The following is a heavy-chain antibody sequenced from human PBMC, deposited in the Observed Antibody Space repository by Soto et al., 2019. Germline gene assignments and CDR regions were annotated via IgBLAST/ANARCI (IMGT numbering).Heavy chain of an antibody. J-gene: IGHJ5*02. Sequence: QVQLQESSPGLVKPSQTLSLTCTVSGGSISSGGYYWSWIRQHPGKGLEWIGYIYYSGSTYYNPSLKSRVTISVDTSKNQFSLKLSSVTAADTAVYYCARDVAAAGWPNWFDPWGQGTLVTVSP. D-gene: IGHD6-13*01. V-gene: IGHV4-31*03. CDR1: GGSISSGGYY. CDR2: IYYSGST. CDR3: ARDVAAAGWPNWFDP.